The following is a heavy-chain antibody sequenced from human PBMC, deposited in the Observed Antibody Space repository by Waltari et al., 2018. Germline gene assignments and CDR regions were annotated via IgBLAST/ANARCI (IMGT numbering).Heavy chain of an antibody. Sequence: QVTLKESGPVLVKPTETLTLTGTVSGYSLSNARMGGSGIRQPPGKDLEWLAHMFSNDEKSYSTYPKSRLTISKDTSKSQVVLTMTNMDPVDTATYYCARSNLSQGVIHPFDYWGQGTLVTVSS. J-gene: IGHJ4*02. D-gene: IGHD3-10*01. CDR2: MFSNDEK. V-gene: IGHV2-26*01. CDR1: GYSLSNARMG. CDR3: ARSNLSQGVIHPFDY.